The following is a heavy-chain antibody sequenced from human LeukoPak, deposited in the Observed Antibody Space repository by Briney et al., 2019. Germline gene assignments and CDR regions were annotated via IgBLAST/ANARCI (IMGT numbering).Heavy chain of an antibody. V-gene: IGHV5-51*01. CDR2: IYPGDSDT. D-gene: IGHD3-22*01. Sequence: GESLKISCKGSGYSFTSYWIGWVRQMPGKGLEWMGIIYPGDSDTRYSPSFQGQVTISADKSISTAYLQWSSLKASDTAMYYCASSIFTYYYDSSGHAPFDYWGQGTLVTVSS. J-gene: IGHJ4*02. CDR3: ASSIFTYYYDSSGHAPFDY. CDR1: GYSFTSYW.